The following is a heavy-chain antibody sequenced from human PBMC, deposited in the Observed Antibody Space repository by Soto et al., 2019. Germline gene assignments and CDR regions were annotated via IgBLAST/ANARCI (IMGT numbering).Heavy chain of an antibody. CDR2: IYWDDDK. V-gene: IGHV2-5*02. D-gene: IGHD3-16*01. Sequence: SGPTLVNPTQTLTLTCTFSGFSLSTRGVGVGWIRQPPGKALEWPAIIYWDDDKRYSPSLKSRLTITKDTSKNQVVLTMTNTDPVDTATYYCAHKGGGDRILDYWGHGTLVTVSS. CDR1: GFSLSTRGVG. CDR3: AHKGGGDRILDY. J-gene: IGHJ4*01.